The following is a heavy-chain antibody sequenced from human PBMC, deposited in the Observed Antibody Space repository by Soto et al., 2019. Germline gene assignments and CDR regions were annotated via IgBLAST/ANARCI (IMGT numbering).Heavy chain of an antibody. CDR1: GYSFTTYW. CDR3: ARHVAAPPPYYYYGMDV. D-gene: IGHD6-19*01. Sequence: PGESLKISCKGSGYSFTTYWIGWVRQMPGKGLERVGIIYPGDSDTRYSPSFQGQVTISADKSISTTYLQWSSLKASDTAIYYCARHVAAPPPYYYYGMDVWGQGTTVTVSS. CDR2: IYPGDSDT. J-gene: IGHJ6*02. V-gene: IGHV5-51*01.